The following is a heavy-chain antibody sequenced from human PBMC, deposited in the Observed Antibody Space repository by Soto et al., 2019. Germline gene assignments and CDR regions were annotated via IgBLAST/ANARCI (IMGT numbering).Heavy chain of an antibody. V-gene: IGHV3-43*01. J-gene: IGHJ4*02. Sequence: GGSLRLSCAASGFTFDGYTMHWVGQAPGKGLEWVSLISWDGGSTYYADSVKGRFTISRDNSKNSLYLQMNSLRTEDTALYYCAKADGSGSYSDYWGQGTLVTVSS. D-gene: IGHD3-10*01. CDR3: AKADGSGSYSDY. CDR2: ISWDGGST. CDR1: GFTFDGYT.